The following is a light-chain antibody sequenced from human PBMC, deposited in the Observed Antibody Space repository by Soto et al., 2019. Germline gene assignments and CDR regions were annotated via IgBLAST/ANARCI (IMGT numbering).Light chain of an antibody. CDR2: GAS. CDR3: QQYNNWPHT. Sequence: EVVMTQSPATLSVYPGERATLSCRASQSVSSDLAWYLQKPGQAPSLLVYGASTRATGMPARFSGSGSGTEFTLTFSSLQSEDFAVYYCQQYNNWPHTFGQGTKLEIK. J-gene: IGKJ2*01. V-gene: IGKV3-15*01. CDR1: QSVSSD.